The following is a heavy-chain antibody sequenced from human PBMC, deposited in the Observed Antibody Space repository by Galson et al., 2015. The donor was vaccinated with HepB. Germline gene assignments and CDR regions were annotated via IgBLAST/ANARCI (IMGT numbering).Heavy chain of an antibody. J-gene: IGHJ4*02. D-gene: IGHD6-19*01. Sequence: SLRLSCAASGFTFSSYSMNWVRQAPGKGLEWVSSISSSSSYIYYADSVKGRFTISRDNAKNSLYLQMNSLRAEDTAVYYCAREREGYSSGTFDYWGQGALVTVSS. V-gene: IGHV3-21*01. CDR2: ISSSSSYI. CDR3: AREREGYSSGTFDY. CDR1: GFTFSSYS.